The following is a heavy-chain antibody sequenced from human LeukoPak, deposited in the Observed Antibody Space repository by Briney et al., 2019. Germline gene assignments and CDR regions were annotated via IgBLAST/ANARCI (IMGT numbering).Heavy chain of an antibody. CDR1: GYTLSDYY. CDR2: INPNSGGT. CDR3: ARDFMAASYYYYYGMDV. Sequence: GASVKVSCKASGYTLSDYYIHWVRQAPGLGLEWMGWINPNSGGTNYAQKFQGRVTMTRDTSISTAYMDLSRLRSDDTAVYYCARDFMAASYYYYYGMDVWGQGTTVTVSS. J-gene: IGHJ6*02. D-gene: IGHD6-25*01. V-gene: IGHV1-2*02.